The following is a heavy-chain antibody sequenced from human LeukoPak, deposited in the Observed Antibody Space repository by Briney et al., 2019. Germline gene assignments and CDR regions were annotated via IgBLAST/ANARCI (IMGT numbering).Heavy chain of an antibody. J-gene: IGHJ4*02. V-gene: IGHV4-30-2*01. Sequence: PSQTLSLTCAVSGGSISSGGYSWSWIRQPPGKGLEWIGYIYHSGSTNYNPSLKSRVTISVDTSKNQFSLKLSSVTAADTAVYYCARGQNNYYYDSSGYYYDYWGQGTLVTVSS. CDR1: GGSISSGGYS. CDR3: ARGQNNYYYDSSGYYYDY. CDR2: IYHSGST. D-gene: IGHD3-22*01.